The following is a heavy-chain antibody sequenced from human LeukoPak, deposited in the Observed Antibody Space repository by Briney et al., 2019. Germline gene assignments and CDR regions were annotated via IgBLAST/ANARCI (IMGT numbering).Heavy chain of an antibody. V-gene: IGHV3-48*02. J-gene: IGHJ3*02. CDR3: ARENIVVVTAIRDAFDI. CDR2: ISSGSSTI. D-gene: IGHD2-21*02. CDR1: GFTFSSYT. Sequence: GGSLRLSCAASGFTFSSYTMNCVRQAPGKGLEWVSYISSGSSTIYYADSVKGRFTISRDNAKNSLCLQMNSLRDEDTAVYYCARENIVVVTAIRDAFDIWGQGTMVTVSS.